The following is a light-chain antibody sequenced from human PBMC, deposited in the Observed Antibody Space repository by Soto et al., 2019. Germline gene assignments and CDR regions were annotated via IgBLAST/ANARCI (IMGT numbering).Light chain of an antibody. CDR3: QQRSNWPSLT. J-gene: IGKJ4*01. CDR2: GAS. V-gene: IGKV3-11*01. Sequence: ALTQAPASLALSAGDRATLSCRASQSVDSYLVWYQQKPGQAPRLLIFGASNRATGIPARFSGSGSETDFTLTISSLEPEDSAVYYCQQRSNWPSLTFGGGTNVDI. CDR1: QSVDSY.